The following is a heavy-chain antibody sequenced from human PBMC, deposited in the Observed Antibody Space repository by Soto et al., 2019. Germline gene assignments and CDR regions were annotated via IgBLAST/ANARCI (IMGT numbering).Heavy chain of an antibody. CDR1: GGTFSSYT. Sequence: QVQLVQSGAEVKKPGSSVKVSCKASGGTFSSYTISWVRQAPGQGLEWMGRIIPILGIANYAQKFQGRVTISADKSTSTAYMELSSLRSEDTAVYYCARGGAGYGMDVWGQGTTVTVSS. CDR2: IIPILGIA. CDR3: ARGGAGYGMDV. J-gene: IGHJ6*02. V-gene: IGHV1-69*02.